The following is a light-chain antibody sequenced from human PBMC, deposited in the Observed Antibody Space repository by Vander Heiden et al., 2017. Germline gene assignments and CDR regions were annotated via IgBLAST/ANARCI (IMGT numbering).Light chain of an antibody. V-gene: IGKV3-11*01. J-gene: IGKJ2*01. CDR3: QQCSNLPQT. Sequence: PATLSASLGERATISCRASQSVSSYLDWYQQKPGQAPRLLIYDASNLETGIPARFSGSGSGTDFTLTISSLEPEDIAAYYCQQCSNLPQTFGEGTKLEIK. CDR2: DAS. CDR1: QSVSSY.